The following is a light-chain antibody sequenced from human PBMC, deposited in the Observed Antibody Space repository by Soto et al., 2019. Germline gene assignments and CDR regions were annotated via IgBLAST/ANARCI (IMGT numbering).Light chain of an antibody. CDR3: QQFGTSPYT. Sequence: ETVLTQSPARLSLSPGERATLSCRAGQSVSDYLAWYQQKPGQAPRLLIHGASSRASGIPDRFSGSGSGTDFTLTISRLEPEDFAVYYCQQFGTSPYTFGQGTKVDIK. CDR2: GAS. J-gene: IGKJ2*01. V-gene: IGKV3-20*01. CDR1: QSVSDY.